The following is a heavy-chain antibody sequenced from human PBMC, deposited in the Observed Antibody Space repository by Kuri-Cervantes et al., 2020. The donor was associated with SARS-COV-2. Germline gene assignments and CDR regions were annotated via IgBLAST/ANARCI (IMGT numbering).Heavy chain of an antibody. CDR3: ARGVRFLDPKYYYFYYYMDV. J-gene: IGHJ6*03. Sequence: GSLRLSCAVYGGSFSGYYWSWIRQPPGKGLEWIGEINHGGGTNYNPSLMSRVTISVDTSKNQFSLKLRSVTAADTAVYYCARGVRFLDPKYYYFYYYMDVRGKGTTVTVSS. CDR2: INHGGGT. V-gene: IGHV4-34*01. CDR1: GGSFSGYY. D-gene: IGHD3-3*01.